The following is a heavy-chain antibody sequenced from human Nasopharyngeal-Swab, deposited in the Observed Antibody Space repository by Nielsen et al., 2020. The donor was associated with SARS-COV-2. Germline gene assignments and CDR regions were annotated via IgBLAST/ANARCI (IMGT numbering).Heavy chain of an antibody. J-gene: IGHJ4*02. D-gene: IGHD3-22*01. Sequence: GESLKISCAASGFTFSSYWMSWVRQAPGKGLEWVANIKQDGSEKYYVDSVKGRFTIPRDNAKNSLYLQMNSLRAEDTAVYYCARDPGFGYYYDSSGYYDYWGQGTLVTVSS. CDR3: ARDPGFGYYYDSSGYYDY. V-gene: IGHV3-7*01. CDR2: IKQDGSEK. CDR1: GFTFSSYW.